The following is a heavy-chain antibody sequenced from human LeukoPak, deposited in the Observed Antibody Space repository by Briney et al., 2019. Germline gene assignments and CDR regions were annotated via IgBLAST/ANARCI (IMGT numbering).Heavy chain of an antibody. Sequence: GGSLRLSCAASGFTFSAYSMNWVRQAPGKGLEWVSYISSSSSTIYYADSVKGRFTISRDNAKNSLYLQMNSLRAEDTAVYYCAREVTAAAPYYFDYWGQGTLVTVSS. J-gene: IGHJ4*02. D-gene: IGHD6-13*01. V-gene: IGHV3-48*01. CDR1: GFTFSAYS. CDR2: ISSSSSTI. CDR3: AREVTAAAPYYFDY.